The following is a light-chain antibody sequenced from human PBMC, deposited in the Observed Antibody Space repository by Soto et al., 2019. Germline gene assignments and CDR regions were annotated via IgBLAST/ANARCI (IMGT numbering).Light chain of an antibody. CDR2: RDS. CDR3: QVWDSLTYV. J-gene: IGLJ1*01. V-gene: IGLV3-9*01. CDR1: HIGAKN. Sequence: SYELTQPLSVSVALGQTATITCGGIHIGAKNVHWYQQKPGQAPVLVIYRDSNRPSGIPERFSGSNSGKTATLTISRAQARDEADYYCQVWDSLTYVFGTGTKLTVL.